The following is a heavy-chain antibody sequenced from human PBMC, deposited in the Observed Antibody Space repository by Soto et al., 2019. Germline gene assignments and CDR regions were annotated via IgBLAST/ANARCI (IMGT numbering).Heavy chain of an antibody. D-gene: IGHD6-19*01. Sequence: ASVKVSCKASGYTFTSYAINWVRQATGQGLEWMGWMNPNSGNTGYAQKFQGRVTMTRNISISTAYMELSSLRSEDTAVYYCARAPYSSGWYNWFDPWGQGTLVTVSS. J-gene: IGHJ5*02. CDR3: ARAPYSSGWYNWFDP. V-gene: IGHV1-8*01. CDR1: GYTFTSYA. CDR2: MNPNSGNT.